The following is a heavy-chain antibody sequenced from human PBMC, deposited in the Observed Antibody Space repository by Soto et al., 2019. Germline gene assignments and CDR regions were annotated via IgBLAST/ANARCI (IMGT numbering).Heavy chain of an antibody. CDR2: ITSSSVTM. D-gene: IGHD2-2*01. V-gene: IGHV3-48*01. CDR1: GFTFSTHS. CDR3: VGEVGFQLIY. Sequence: GGSLRLSCAASGFTFSTHSMNWVRQAPGKGLEWISYITSSSVTMYADSVKGRFTISRDNAKNSLYLQMNGLRAEDTAVYFCVGEVGFQLIYRGQGTLVTVSS. J-gene: IGHJ4*02.